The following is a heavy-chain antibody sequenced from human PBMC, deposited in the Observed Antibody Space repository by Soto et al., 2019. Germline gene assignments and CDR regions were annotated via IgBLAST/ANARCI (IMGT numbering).Heavy chain of an antibody. CDR3: TKDRMGVVEDTYYYYYGMDV. D-gene: IGHD1-26*01. V-gene: IGHV3-53*04. CDR2: IYSGGST. Sequence: GGSLRLSCAASGFTVSSNYMSWVRQAPGKGLEWVSVIYSGGSTYYADSVKGRFTISRHNSKNTLYLQMNSLRAEDTAVDYCTKDRMGVVEDTYYYYYGMDVWGQGTTVTVSS. J-gene: IGHJ6*02. CDR1: GFTVSSNY.